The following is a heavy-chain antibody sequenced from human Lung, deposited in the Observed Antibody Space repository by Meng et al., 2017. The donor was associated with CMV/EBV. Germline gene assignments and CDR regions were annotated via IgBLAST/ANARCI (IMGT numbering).Heavy chain of an antibody. D-gene: IGHD1-1*01. J-gene: IGHJ4*02. V-gene: IGHV1-18*01. CDR3: ARDRATRAYYFDY. CDR1: GYTFTNYG. Sequence: ASVKVSXKASGYTFTNYGISWVRRAPGQGLEWMGWISAYNGNTNYAQNLQGRVTMTTDTSTNTAYMELRSLRSDDTAIYFCARDRATRAYYFDYWGQGTXVNGAS. CDR2: ISAYNGNT.